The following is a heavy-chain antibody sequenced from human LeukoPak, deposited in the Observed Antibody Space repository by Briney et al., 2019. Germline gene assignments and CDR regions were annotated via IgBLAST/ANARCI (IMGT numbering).Heavy chain of an antibody. Sequence: GGSLRLSCAASGFTFSSYGMHWVRQAPGKGLEWVAFIRYDGSKKYYADSVKGRFTISRDNSKNTLYVQMNSLKTEDTAVYYFAKGPFYGSGGAYFDYWGQGTLVTVSS. CDR3: AKGPFYGSGGAYFDY. J-gene: IGHJ4*02. CDR1: GFTFSSYG. V-gene: IGHV3-30*02. D-gene: IGHD3-10*01. CDR2: IRYDGSKK.